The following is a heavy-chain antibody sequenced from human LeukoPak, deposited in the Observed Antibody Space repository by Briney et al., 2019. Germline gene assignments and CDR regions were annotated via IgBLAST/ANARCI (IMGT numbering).Heavy chain of an antibody. CDR2: IYPRDGST. J-gene: IGHJ4*02. V-gene: IGHV1-46*01. CDR3: ARDQEGFDY. Sequence: ASVKVSCKASGYTFTNNYLHWVRQAPGQGLEWMGMIYPRDGSTSYAQNFQGRVTVTRGTSTTTVHMELRGLRSEDTAVYYCARDQEGFDYWGQGTVVTVSS. CDR1: GYTFTNNY.